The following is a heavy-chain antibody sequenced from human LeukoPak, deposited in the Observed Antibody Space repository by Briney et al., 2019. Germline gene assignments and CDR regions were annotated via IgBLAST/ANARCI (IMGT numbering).Heavy chain of an antibody. CDR1: RFTFSSYW. Sequence: GGSLRLSCAASRFTFSSYWMSWVRQAPGKGLEWVANIKQDGSEKYYVDSVKGRFTISRDNAKNSLYLQMNSLRAEDTAVYYCATYSSLNRREFQYWGQGTLLTVSS. J-gene: IGHJ1*01. CDR3: ATYSSLNRREFQY. CDR2: IKQDGSEK. V-gene: IGHV3-7*01. D-gene: IGHD3-22*01.